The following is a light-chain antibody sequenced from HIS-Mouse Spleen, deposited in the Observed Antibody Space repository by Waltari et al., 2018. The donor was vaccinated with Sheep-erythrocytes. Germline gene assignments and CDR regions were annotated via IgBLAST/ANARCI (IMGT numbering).Light chain of an antibody. J-gene: IGLJ3*02. V-gene: IGLV2-23*01. CDR3: CSYAGSSTPWV. Sequence: QSALTQPASVSGSPGQSITISCTGTSSDVGSYNLFSWYQQHPGKAPKLMISEGSKRPSGFSNRFPGSKSGNTASLTISGLQAEDEADYYCCSYAGSSTPWVFGGGTKLTVL. CDR2: EGS. CDR1: SSDVGSYNL.